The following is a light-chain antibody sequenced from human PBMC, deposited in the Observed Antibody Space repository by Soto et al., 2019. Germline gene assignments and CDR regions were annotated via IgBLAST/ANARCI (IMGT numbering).Light chain of an antibody. J-gene: IGKJ1*01. CDR1: QNINNW. V-gene: IGKV1-5*03. CDR2: KAS. CDR3: QQYSTYPWT. Sequence: DIQMTQSPSTLSASVGDRVTITCRASQNINNWLAWYQQKPGKAPKLLIYKASSLESGVPSRFSGRGSGTEFTLTISNVQPDDFATYYCQQYSTYPWTFVQATKVEIK.